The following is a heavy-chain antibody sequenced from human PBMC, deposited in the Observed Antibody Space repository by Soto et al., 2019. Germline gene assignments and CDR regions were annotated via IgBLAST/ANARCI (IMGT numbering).Heavy chain of an antibody. J-gene: IGHJ4*02. V-gene: IGHV4-39*01. CDR3: ATSQKGYNWNYFDH. Sequence: SETLSLTCAVSGASISGSYYYWAWLRQSPGKGPEWIGSVFYTGFTSYNPSLESRVSVSVDTSKSQFSLKLSAATAADTAVYYCATSQKGYNWNYFDHWGQGALVTVS. CDR2: VFYTGFT. CDR1: GASISGSYYY. D-gene: IGHD1-20*01.